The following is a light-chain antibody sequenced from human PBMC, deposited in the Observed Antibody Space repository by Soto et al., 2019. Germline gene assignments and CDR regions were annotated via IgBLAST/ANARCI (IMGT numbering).Light chain of an antibody. CDR1: SGSIASNY. J-gene: IGLJ2*01. Sequence: NFMLTQPHSVSESPGKTVTISCTRGSGSIASNYVQWYQQRPGSAPTTVIYEDNQRPSGVPDRFSGSIDSSSNSASLTISGVKTEDEADYYCQSYDSSNVVFGGGTKLTVL. V-gene: IGLV6-57*04. CDR3: QSYDSSNVV. CDR2: EDN.